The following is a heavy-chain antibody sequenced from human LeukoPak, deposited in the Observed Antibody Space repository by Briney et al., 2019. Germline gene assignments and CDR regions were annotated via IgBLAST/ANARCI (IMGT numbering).Heavy chain of an antibody. J-gene: IGHJ5*02. CDR1: GYTFTSYD. V-gene: IGHV1-8*01. Sequence: ASVKVSCKASGYTFTSYDINWVRQATGQGLEWMGWMNPNSGNTGSARRFQGRVTMTRDTSISTAYMELSSLTSEDTAVYYCARGPLVRLPSSFDPWGQGTLVTVSS. D-gene: IGHD3-16*02. CDR2: MNPNSGNT. CDR3: ARGPLVRLPSSFDP.